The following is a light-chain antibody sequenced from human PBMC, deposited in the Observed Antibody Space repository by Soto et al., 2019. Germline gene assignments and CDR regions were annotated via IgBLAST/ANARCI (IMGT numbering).Light chain of an antibody. CDR3: CSYPGSSILYV. J-gene: IGLJ1*01. V-gene: IGLV2-23*02. Sequence: QSVLTQPASVSGSPGQSITISCTGTSNYNLVSWYQQHPGKAPKLVIYEVSERPSGVSNRFSGSKSGNTASLTISGLQAEDEAGYYCCSYPGSSILYVFGTGTKVTVL. CDR2: EVS. CDR1: SNYNL.